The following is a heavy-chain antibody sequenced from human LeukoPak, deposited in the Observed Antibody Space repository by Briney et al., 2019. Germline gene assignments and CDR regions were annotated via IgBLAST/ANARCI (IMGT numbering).Heavy chain of an antibody. CDR1: GGSISGYY. CDR2: IYYSGST. J-gene: IGHJ4*02. CDR3: ARVNYYDSSGYYYEDY. V-gene: IGHV4-59*01. Sequence: SETLSLTCTVSGGSISGYYWSWIRQSPGKGLEWIGYIYYSGSTNYNPSLKSRVTISVDTSKNQFSLKLSSVTAADTAVYYCARVNYYDSSGYYYEDYWGQGTLVTVSS. D-gene: IGHD3-22*01.